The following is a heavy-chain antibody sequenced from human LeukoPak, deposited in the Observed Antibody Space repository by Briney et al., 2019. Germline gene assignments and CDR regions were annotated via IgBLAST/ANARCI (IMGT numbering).Heavy chain of an antibody. CDR3: TRAAFGGTPGDY. CDR2: TRNKASTYTT. CDR1: GFTFSDHY. V-gene: IGHV3-72*01. D-gene: IGHD3-16*01. J-gene: IGHJ4*02. Sequence: QPGGSLRLSCAASGFTFSDHYIDWVRQAPGKGLEWVGRTRNKASTYTTEYAASVKGRFTISRDDSKNSLYLQMNSLKTEDTAVYYCTRAAFGGTPGDYWGQGTLVTVSS.